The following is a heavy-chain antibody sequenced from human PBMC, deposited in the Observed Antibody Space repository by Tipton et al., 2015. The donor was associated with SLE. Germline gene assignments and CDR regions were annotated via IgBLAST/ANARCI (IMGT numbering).Heavy chain of an antibody. J-gene: IGHJ3*02. Sequence: LRLSCAASGFIFSTYEMHWVRQAPGKGLEWVGRKYISGTSNHNPSLKSRVTISVDTSKNEFSLKLDSVTAADTAVYYCAREKGDAYPNLVAFDIWGQGTMVTVSS. CDR3: AREKGDAYPNLVAFDI. V-gene: IGHV4-4*08. CDR2: KYISGTS. CDR1: GFIFSTYE. D-gene: IGHD3-16*01.